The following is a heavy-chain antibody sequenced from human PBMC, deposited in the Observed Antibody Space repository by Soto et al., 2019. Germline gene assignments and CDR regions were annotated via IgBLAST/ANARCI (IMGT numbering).Heavy chain of an antibody. J-gene: IGHJ4*02. Sequence: EVQLVESGGGLVQPGGSPRLSCAASGFTFSSYWMSWVRQAPGKGLEWVANIKQDGSEKYYVDSVKGRFTISRDNAKNSLYLQMNSLRAEDTAVYYCARDRYYYGKRPNYFDYWGQGTLVTVSS. V-gene: IGHV3-7*01. CDR1: GFTFSSYW. D-gene: IGHD3-10*01. CDR3: ARDRYYYGKRPNYFDY. CDR2: IKQDGSEK.